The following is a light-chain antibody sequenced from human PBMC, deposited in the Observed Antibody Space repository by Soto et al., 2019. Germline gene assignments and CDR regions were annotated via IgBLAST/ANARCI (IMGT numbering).Light chain of an antibody. J-gene: IGKJ1*01. V-gene: IGKV3-20*01. Sequence: EIVFTQSPGTLSLSPVERATPSFQARQSVTSDYLAWYQQKPGQAPRLLIHGASSRATGIPDRFSGSGSGTDFTLTISRLEPEDFALYYCQQYNNWPTWTFGQGTKVDIK. CDR2: GAS. CDR3: QQYNNWPTWT. CDR1: QSVTSDY.